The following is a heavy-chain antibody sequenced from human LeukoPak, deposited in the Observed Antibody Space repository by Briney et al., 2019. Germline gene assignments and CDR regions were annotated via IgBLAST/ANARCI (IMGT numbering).Heavy chain of an antibody. CDR3: ARHPSGNTAMAPS. Sequence: GESLKISCKGSGYSFTSYWIGWVRQMPGKGLEWMGIIYPGDSDTRYSPSFQGQVTISADKSISTAYLQWSSLEASDTAMYYCARHPSGNTAMAPSWGQGTLVTVSS. V-gene: IGHV5-51*01. CDR1: GYSFTSYW. CDR2: IYPGDSDT. D-gene: IGHD5-18*01. J-gene: IGHJ4*02.